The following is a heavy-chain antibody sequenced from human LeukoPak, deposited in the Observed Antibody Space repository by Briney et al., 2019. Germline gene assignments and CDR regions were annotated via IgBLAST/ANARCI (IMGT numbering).Heavy chain of an antibody. CDR3: ARDRKKYYYDSSGYYVGPDAFDI. CDR2: IIPILGIA. J-gene: IGHJ3*02. CDR1: GGTFSSYA. D-gene: IGHD3-22*01. V-gene: IGHV1-69*04. Sequence: GASVKVSCKASGGTFSSYAISWVRQAPGQGLEWMGRIIPILGIANYAQKFQGRVTITADKSTSTAYMELSSLRSEDTAVYYCARDRKKYYYDSSGYYVGPDAFDIWGQGTVVTVSS.